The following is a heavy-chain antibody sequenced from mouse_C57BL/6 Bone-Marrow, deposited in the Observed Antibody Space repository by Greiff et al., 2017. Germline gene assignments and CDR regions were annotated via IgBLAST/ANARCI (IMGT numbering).Heavy chain of an antibody. CDR2: INPNYGTT. Sequence: VQLQQSGPELVKPGASVKISCKASGYSFTDYNMNWVKQSNGKCLEWIGVINPNYGTTSYNQKFKGKATLTVDQSSNTAYMQHNNLTSEDSAVYYCGRGGYCPWYFDVWGTGTTVTVSS. V-gene: IGHV1-39*01. CDR1: GYSFTDYN. J-gene: IGHJ1*03. CDR3: GRGGYCPWYFDV. D-gene: IGHD2-3*01.